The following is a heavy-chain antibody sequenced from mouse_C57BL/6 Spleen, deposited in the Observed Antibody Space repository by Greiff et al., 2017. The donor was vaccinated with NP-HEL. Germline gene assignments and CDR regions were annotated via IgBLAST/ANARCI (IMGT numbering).Heavy chain of an antibody. CDR3: ARNYYGSSSSYWYFDV. D-gene: IGHD1-1*01. V-gene: IGHV1-80*01. CDR1: GYAFSSYW. Sequence: QVQLQQSGAELVKPGASVKISCKASGYAFSSYWMNWVKQRPGKGLEWIGQIYPGDGDTNYNGKFKGKATLTADKSSSTAYMQLSSLTSEDSAVYFCARNYYGSSSSYWYFDVWGTGTTVTVSS. CDR2: IYPGDGDT. J-gene: IGHJ1*03.